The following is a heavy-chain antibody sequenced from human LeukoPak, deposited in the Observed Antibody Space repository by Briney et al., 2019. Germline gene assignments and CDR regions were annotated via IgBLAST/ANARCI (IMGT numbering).Heavy chain of an antibody. CDR2: ISYDGSNK. D-gene: IGHD4-17*01. CDR1: VFTFSSNG. Sequence: PGGSLRLSCAASVFTFSSNGMHWVRQAPGKGLEWVAVISYDGSNKYYADSVKGRFTISRDNSKNTLYLQMNSLRAEDTAVYYCAKFQTVGAFDIWGQGTMVTVSS. V-gene: IGHV3-30*18. CDR3: AKFQTVGAFDI. J-gene: IGHJ3*02.